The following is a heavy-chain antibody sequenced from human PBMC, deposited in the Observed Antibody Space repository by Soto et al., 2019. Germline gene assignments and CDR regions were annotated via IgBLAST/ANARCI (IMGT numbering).Heavy chain of an antibody. CDR1: GCSVSSGSYY. Sequence: PSETLSLTCTVSGCSVSSGSYYWSWIRQPPGKGLEWIVYIYYSGSTNYNPSLKSRVTISVDTSKNQYSLKLSSVTAADTAVYYCARGEMVYAMDYYYYGMDVWGQGTTVTVSS. CDR2: IYYSGST. D-gene: IGHD2-8*01. V-gene: IGHV4-61*01. J-gene: IGHJ6*02. CDR3: ARGEMVYAMDYYYYGMDV.